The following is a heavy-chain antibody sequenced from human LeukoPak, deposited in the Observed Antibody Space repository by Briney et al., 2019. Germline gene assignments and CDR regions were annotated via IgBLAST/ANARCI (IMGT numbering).Heavy chain of an antibody. D-gene: IGHD4-17*01. Sequence: KPSETLSLTCAVYGGSFSGYYWSWIRQPPGKGLEWIGEINHSGSTNYNPSLKRRVTISVNTSKDQFSLKLSSVTAADTAVYYCAGSGDYFDYWGQGTLVTVSS. J-gene: IGHJ4*02. CDR2: INHSGST. CDR1: GGSFSGYY. V-gene: IGHV4-34*01. CDR3: AGSGDYFDY.